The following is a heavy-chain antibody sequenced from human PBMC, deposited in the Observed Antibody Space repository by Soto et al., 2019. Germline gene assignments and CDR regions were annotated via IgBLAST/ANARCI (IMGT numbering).Heavy chain of an antibody. CDR3: ARGGYYDSSGSRNYHYYGMNV. CDR1: GYRFSSYG. Sequence: QAQLVQSGAEVKKPGASVKVSCKASGYRFSSYGISWVRQAPGQGLEWLGWISPYNDDTKYAQKLQGRVIMTTDTSTRTAYMDLRSLSSDDTAVYYCARGGYYDSSGSRNYHYYGMNVWGQGTTITVSS. D-gene: IGHD3-22*01. J-gene: IGHJ6*02. CDR2: ISPYNDDT. V-gene: IGHV1-18*01.